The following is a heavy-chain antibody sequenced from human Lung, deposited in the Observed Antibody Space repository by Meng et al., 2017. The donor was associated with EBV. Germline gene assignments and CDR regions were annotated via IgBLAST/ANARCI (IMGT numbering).Heavy chain of an antibody. CDR1: XXSVSSNSAA. J-gene: IGHJ4*02. V-gene: IGHV6-1*01. CDR2: TYYRSKWYN. D-gene: IGHD6-19*01. Sequence: QVQLQQSGPGLVKPSQTLSLTCAXXXXSVSSNSAAWNWIRQSPSRGLEWLGRTYYRSKWYNDYAVSVISRITVNPDTSENQFSLQLNSVTPEDTAVYYCARGTFSSGWYETFDYWGQGTLVTVSS. CDR3: ARGTFSSGWYETFDY.